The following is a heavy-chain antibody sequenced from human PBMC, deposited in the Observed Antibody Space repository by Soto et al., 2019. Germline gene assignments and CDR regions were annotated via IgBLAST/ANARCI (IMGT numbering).Heavy chain of an antibody. Sequence: ASVKVSCKVSGYTLTELSMHWVRQAPGKGLEWMGWINPKNGDTNYAQKFQGWVTMTRDTSISTAYMELSRLRSDDTAVYYCARGACSGGSCYRTDAFDIWGQGTMVTVSS. CDR3: ARGACSGGSCYRTDAFDI. CDR1: GYTLTELS. D-gene: IGHD2-15*01. J-gene: IGHJ3*02. CDR2: INPKNGDT. V-gene: IGHV1-2*04.